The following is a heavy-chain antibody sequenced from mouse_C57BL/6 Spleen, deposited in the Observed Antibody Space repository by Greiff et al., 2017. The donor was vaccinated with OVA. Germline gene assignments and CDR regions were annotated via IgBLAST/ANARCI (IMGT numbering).Heavy chain of an antibody. CDR2: ISSGSSTI. J-gene: IGHJ2*01. D-gene: IGHD1-1*01. V-gene: IGHV5-17*01. CDR3: ARSYYGSSGGYYFDY. Sequence: EVKLVESGGGLVKPGGSLKLSCAASGFTFSDYGMHWVRQAPETGLEWVAYISSGSSTIYYADTVKGRFTISRDNAKNTLFLQMTSLRSEDTAMYYCARSYYGSSGGYYFDYWGQGTTLTVSS. CDR1: GFTFSDYG.